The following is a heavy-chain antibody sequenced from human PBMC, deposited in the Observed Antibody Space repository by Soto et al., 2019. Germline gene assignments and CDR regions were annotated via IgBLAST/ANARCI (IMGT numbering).Heavy chain of an antibody. J-gene: IGHJ4*02. CDR2: IYYSGST. CDR3: ARARIAAPYFDY. D-gene: IGHD6-6*01. CDR1: GGSVSSGSYY. V-gene: IGHV4-61*01. Sequence: QVQLQESGPGLVKPSETLSLTCTVSGGSVSSGSYYWSWIRQPPGKGLEWIGYIYYSGSTNYNPSLKSRVTISVDTSKNQFSLKLSSVTAADTAVYYCARARIAAPYFDYWGQGTLVTVSS.